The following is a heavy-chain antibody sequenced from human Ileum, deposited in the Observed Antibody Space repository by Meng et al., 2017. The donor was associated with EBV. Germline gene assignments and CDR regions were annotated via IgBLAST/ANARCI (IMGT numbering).Heavy chain of an antibody. CDR3: ARGRRNEPLFDY. D-gene: IGHD1-14*01. V-gene: IGHV1-69*13. J-gene: IGHJ4*02. CDR2: LIAVFDKA. CDR1: GGSFIPHT. Sequence: QVQLVQSGAEVEKPGSSVKVACKTSGGSFIPHTFSWVRQAPGQGLEWMGGLIAVFDKAKTAPRFQDRVTFTADESTSTAYMELSSLTFDDTAVYFCARGRRNEPLFDYWGPGTLVTV.